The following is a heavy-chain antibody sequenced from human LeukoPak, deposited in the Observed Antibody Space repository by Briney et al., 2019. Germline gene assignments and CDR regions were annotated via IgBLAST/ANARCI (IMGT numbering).Heavy chain of an antibody. D-gene: IGHD6-19*01. V-gene: IGHV1-46*01. J-gene: IGHJ4*02. CDR3: ARDTNPSYSGWYNLPDY. CDR1: GYTFTSYY. CDR2: INPSGGST. Sequence: ASVKVSWKASGYTFTSYYMHWVRQAPGQGLEWMGIINPSGGSTSYAQKFQGRVTMTRDTSTSTVYMELSSLRSEDTAVYYCARDTNPSYSGWYNLPDYWGQGTLVTVSS.